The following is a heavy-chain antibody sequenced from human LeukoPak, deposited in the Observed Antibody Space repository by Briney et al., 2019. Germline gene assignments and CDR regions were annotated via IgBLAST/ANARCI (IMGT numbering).Heavy chain of an antibody. CDR2: IKKDGSEK. CDR1: GFTFSSYW. CDR3: AREGDLVATPRGDY. V-gene: IGHV3-7*01. J-gene: IGHJ4*02. Sequence: PGGSLRLSCAASGFTFSSYWMSWVRQAPGKGLEWVANIKKDGSEKHYVDSVTGRFTISRDNAKNSLYLQMNSLRVEDTAVYYCAREGDLVATPRGDYWGQGTLVTVSS. D-gene: IGHD5-12*01.